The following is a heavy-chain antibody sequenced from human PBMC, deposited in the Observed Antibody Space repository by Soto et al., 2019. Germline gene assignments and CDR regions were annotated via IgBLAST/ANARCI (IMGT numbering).Heavy chain of an antibody. CDR3: ARWRVEMATTNYYYYYGMDV. D-gene: IGHD5-12*01. CDR1: GFTFSDYY. J-gene: IGHJ6*02. CDR2: IYSGGST. V-gene: IGHV3-66*01. Sequence: VQLVESGGGLVKPGGSLRLSCAASGFTFSDYYMSWIRQAPGKGLEWVSVIYSGGSTYYADSVKGRFTISRDNSKNTLYLQMNSLRAEDTAVYYCARWRVEMATTNYYYYYGMDVWGQGTTVTVSS.